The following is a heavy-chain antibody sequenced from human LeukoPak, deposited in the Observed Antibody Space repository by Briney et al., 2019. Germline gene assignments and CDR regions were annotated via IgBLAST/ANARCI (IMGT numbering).Heavy chain of an antibody. D-gene: IGHD1-7*01. CDR1: GGSISSGGYY. CDR2: IYHSGST. J-gene: IGHJ5*02. CDR3: ARSWGKLELRLNWFDP. Sequence: SETLSLTCTVSGGSISSGGYYWSWIRQPPGKGLEWFGYIYHSGSTYYNPSLKSRVTISLDRSKNQFSLKLSSVTAADTAVCYCARSWGKLELRLNWFDPWGQGTLVTVSS. V-gene: IGHV4-30-2*01.